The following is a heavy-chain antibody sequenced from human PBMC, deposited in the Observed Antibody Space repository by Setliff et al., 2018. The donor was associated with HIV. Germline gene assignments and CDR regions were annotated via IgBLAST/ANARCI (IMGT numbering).Heavy chain of an antibody. CDR3: ARGRRVSSNYYYYYYMDV. J-gene: IGHJ6*03. Sequence: GGSLRLSCAASGFTFSSYAMSWVRQAPGKGLEWVSAISGSGGSTYYADSVKGRFTISRDNAKNSLYLQMNSLGAEDTAVYYCARGRRVSSNYYYYYYMDVWGKGTTVTVSS. CDR2: ISGSGGST. CDR1: GFTFSSYA. V-gene: IGHV3-23*01. D-gene: IGHD2-2*01.